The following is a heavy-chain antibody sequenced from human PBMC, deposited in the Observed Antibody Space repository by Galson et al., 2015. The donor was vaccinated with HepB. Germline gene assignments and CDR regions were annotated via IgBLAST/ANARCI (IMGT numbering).Heavy chain of an antibody. CDR1: GFTFSNAW. J-gene: IGHJ6*02. V-gene: IGHV3-15*01. D-gene: IGHD2/OR15-2a*01. Sequence: SLRLSCAASGFTFSNAWMSWVRQAPGKGLEWVGRIKSKTDGGTTDYAAPVKGRFTISRDDSKNTLYLQMNSLKTEDTAVYYCYLGYYYYGMDVWGQGTTVTVSS. CDR2: IKSKTDGGTT. CDR3: YLGYYYYGMDV.